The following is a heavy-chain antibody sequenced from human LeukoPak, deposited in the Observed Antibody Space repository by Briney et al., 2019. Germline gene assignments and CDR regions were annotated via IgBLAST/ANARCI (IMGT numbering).Heavy chain of an antibody. CDR3: ASGSIAARHEDRQPFDY. J-gene: IGHJ4*02. CDR1: GYSFTSYW. CDR2: IYPGDSDT. Sequence: KHGESLKISCKGSGYSFTSYWIGWVRQMPGKGLEWMGIIYPGDSDTRYSPSFQGQVTISADKSISTAYLQWSSLKASDTAMYYCASGSIAARHEDRQPFDYWGQGTLVTVSS. D-gene: IGHD6-6*01. V-gene: IGHV5-51*01.